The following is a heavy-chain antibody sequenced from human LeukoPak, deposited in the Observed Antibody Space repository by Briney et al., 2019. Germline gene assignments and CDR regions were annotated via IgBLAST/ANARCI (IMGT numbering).Heavy chain of an antibody. J-gene: IGHJ4*02. CDR3: ASPMGSSGWYRY. Sequence: ASVTVSCKASGYTFTSYGISWVRQAPGQPLEWLGWIRAYNGNTNYAQKLQGRVTMTTDTSTSTAYLELGSLRSDDADVYYCASPMGSSGWYRYWGQGTLVTVSS. CDR1: GYTFTSYG. CDR2: IRAYNGNT. D-gene: IGHD6-19*01. V-gene: IGHV1-18*04.